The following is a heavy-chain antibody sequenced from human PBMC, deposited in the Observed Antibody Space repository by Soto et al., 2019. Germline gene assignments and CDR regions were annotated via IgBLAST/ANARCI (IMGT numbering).Heavy chain of an antibody. CDR2: ISYAGST. D-gene: IGHD3-16*01. J-gene: IGHJ4*02. CDR1: GGSIITDTSF. Sequence: SETLSLTCSVSGGSIITDTSFCDWIRQSPGGGLEWIGSISYAGSTRYSPSLQSRITISLDRSKNEFSLRLSSVTAADTGVYYCARQGDAYRALDYWGLGTQVTVPQ. V-gene: IGHV4-39*01. CDR3: ARQGDAYRALDY.